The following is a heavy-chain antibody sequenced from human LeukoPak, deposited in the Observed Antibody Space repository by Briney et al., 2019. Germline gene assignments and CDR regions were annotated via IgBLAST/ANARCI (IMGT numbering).Heavy chain of an antibody. V-gene: IGHV3-23*01. Sequence: GGSLRLSCAASGFTFNNYTMNWVRQAPGKGLEWVSGISGSGGSTYYADSVKGRFTISRDNSKNTLYLQMSRLRAEDTAVYFCAKDPLSYYDSSGYRYFDYWGQGTLVTVSS. J-gene: IGHJ4*02. CDR1: GFTFNNYT. CDR3: AKDPLSYYDSSGYRYFDY. D-gene: IGHD3-22*01. CDR2: ISGSGGST.